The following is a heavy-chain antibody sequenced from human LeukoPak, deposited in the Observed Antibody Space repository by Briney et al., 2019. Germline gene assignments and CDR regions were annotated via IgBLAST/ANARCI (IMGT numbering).Heavy chain of an antibody. CDR2: IRFDGDNK. CDR3: ARSVYSSGSYMDV. V-gene: IGHV3-33*08. J-gene: IGHJ6*03. D-gene: IGHD3-10*01. Sequence: GGSLRLSCAAFGFSFSSYGMHWVRQAPGKGLEWVAVIRFDGDNKYYGEAVKGRFTISRNNAENKLFLLMNNLRAEDTAVYFCARSVYSSGSYMDVWGQGTTVTVSS. CDR1: GFSFSSYG.